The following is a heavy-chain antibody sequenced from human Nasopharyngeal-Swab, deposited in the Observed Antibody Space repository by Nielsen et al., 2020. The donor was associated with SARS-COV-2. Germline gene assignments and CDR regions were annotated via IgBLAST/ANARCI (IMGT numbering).Heavy chain of an antibody. CDR3: ARLPLDRWGYCSSTSRYEDAFDI. CDR1: GGSFSGYY. Sequence: SETLSLTCAVYGGSFSGYYWSWIRQPPGKGLEWIGEINHSGSTNYNPSLKSRVTISVDTSKNQFSLKLSSVTAADTAVYYCARLPLDRWGYCSSTSRYEDAFDIWGQGTMVTVSS. V-gene: IGHV4-34*01. CDR2: INHSGST. D-gene: IGHD2-2*01. J-gene: IGHJ3*02.